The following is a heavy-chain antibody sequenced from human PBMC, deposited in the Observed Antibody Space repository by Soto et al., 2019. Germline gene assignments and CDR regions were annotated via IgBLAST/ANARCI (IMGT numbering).Heavy chain of an antibody. CDR1: GGSISSGVYY. Sequence: PSETLSLTCTVSGGSISSGVYYWSWIRQHPGMGLEWIGYIFYSGSTYYNPSLKSSVTISVDTSKSQFSLKLSSVTAADTAVYYCAIYDSSGSRGFQHWARAPWSPSP. J-gene: IGHJ1*01. CDR3: AIYDSSGSRGFQH. V-gene: IGHV4-31*03. D-gene: IGHD3-22*01. CDR2: IFYSGST.